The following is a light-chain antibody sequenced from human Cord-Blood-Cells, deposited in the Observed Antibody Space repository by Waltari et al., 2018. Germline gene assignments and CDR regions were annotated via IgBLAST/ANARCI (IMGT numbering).Light chain of an antibody. Sequence: QSALTQPASVSGSPGQSITISCTGTSSDVGGYNYVSWYQQHPGKAPKLMIYDVSKRPSGVSTRFSGSKAGHTASLTISGLQAEDEADYYCSSYTSSSTYVFGTGTKVTVL. CDR2: DVS. V-gene: IGLV2-14*01. CDR1: SSDVGGYNY. CDR3: SSYTSSSTYV. J-gene: IGLJ1*01.